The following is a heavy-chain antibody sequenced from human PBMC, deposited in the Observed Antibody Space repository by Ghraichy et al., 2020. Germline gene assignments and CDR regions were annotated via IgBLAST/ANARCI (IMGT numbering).Heavy chain of an antibody. J-gene: IGHJ4*02. Sequence: SETLSLTCTVSGGSISSYYWSWIRQPPGKGLEWIGYIYYSGSTNYNPSLKSRVTISVDTSKNQFSLKLSSVTAADTAVYYCAASVVKGRAGIDYWGQGTLVTVSS. CDR3: AASVVKGRAGIDY. CDR1: GGSISSYY. D-gene: IGHD4-23*01. V-gene: IGHV4-59*08. CDR2: IYYSGST.